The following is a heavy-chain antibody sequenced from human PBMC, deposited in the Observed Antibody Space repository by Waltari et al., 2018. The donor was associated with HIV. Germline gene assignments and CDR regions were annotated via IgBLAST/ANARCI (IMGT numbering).Heavy chain of an antibody. D-gene: IGHD6-19*01. V-gene: IGHV3-7*01. CDR2: IKQDGSDK. CDR3: ASEGYSSGWSRDY. CDR1: GFTFSSDW. J-gene: IGHJ4*02. Sequence: EVQLVESGGGLVQPGGSLRLSCAASGFTFSSDWMSWFRQAPGKGLEWVANIKQDGSDKYYVDSVKGRFTISRDNGKNSLYLQMNSLRAEDTAVYYCASEGYSSGWSRDYWGQGTLVTVSS.